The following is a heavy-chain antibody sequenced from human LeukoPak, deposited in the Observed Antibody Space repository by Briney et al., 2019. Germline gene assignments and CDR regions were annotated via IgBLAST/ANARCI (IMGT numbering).Heavy chain of an antibody. V-gene: IGHV1-69*13. D-gene: IGHD1-14*01. Sequence: ASVKVSCKTSGYTFTAYYMDWVRQAPGQGLEWMGGIIPIFGTANYAQKFQGRVTITADESTSTAYMELSSLRSEDTAVYYCATRLRYFDYWGQGTLVTVSS. CDR2: IIPIFGTA. J-gene: IGHJ4*02. CDR3: ATRLRYFDY. CDR1: GYTFTAYY.